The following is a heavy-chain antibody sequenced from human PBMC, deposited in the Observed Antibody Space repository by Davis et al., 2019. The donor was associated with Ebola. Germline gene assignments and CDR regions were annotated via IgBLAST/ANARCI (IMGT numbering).Heavy chain of an antibody. Sequence: GESLKISCAASGFTFSSYAMSWVRQAPGKGLEWVSAISGSGGSTYYADSVKGRFTISRDNSKNTLYLQMNSLRAEDTAVYYCAKDYGFGVVIIGWFDPWGQGTLVTVSS. V-gene: IGHV3-23*01. D-gene: IGHD3-3*01. CDR3: AKDYGFGVVIIGWFDP. CDR1: GFTFSSYA. CDR2: ISGSGGST. J-gene: IGHJ5*02.